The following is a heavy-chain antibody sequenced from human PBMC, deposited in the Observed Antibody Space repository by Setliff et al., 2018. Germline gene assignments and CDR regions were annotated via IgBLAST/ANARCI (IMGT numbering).Heavy chain of an antibody. Sequence: LRLSCVASEFTFSRYFMTWVRQAPGKGLEWIASISGSGGDTDSADSMKGRFTISRDNSKNTLYLQMSDLRVEDTAIYYCVREGPVQGDTYGFPYFDYWGQGIVVTVS. J-gene: IGHJ4*02. CDR2: ISGSGGDT. V-gene: IGHV3-23*01. CDR1: EFTFSRYF. D-gene: IGHD3-10*01. CDR3: VREGPVQGDTYGFPYFDY.